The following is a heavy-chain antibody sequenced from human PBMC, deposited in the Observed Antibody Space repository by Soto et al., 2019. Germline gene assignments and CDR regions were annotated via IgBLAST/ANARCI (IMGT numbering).Heavy chain of an antibody. CDR1: GASFSGYY. J-gene: IGHJ5*02. CDR2: INHSGST. Sequence: SETLSLTCAVYGASFSGYYWSWIRQPPGKGLEWIGEINHSGSTNYNPSLKSRVTISVDTSKNQFPLKLSSVTAADTAVYYCARGAQDYVWGSYRAPYNWFDPWGQGTLVTVSS. D-gene: IGHD3-16*02. CDR3: ARGAQDYVWGSYRAPYNWFDP. V-gene: IGHV4-34*01.